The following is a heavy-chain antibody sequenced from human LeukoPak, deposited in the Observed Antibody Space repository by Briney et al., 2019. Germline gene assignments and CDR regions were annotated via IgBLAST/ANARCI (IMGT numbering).Heavy chain of an antibody. CDR3: AKDRAGYSYGTFEA. CDR2: ITNTDATT. D-gene: IGHD5-18*01. Sequence: GGSLRLSCAASGFTFSNYAMTWVRQAPGKGLEWVSSITNTDATTYYADSVKGRFTISRDNSKTTLYFQMNSLRVEDTAIYYCAKDRAGYSYGTFEAWGQGALVTVSS. V-gene: IGHV3-23*01. CDR1: GFTFSNYA. J-gene: IGHJ4*02.